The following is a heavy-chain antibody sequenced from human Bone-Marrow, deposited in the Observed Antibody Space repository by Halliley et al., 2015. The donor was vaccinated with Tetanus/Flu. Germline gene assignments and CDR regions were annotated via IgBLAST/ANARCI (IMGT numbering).Heavy chain of an antibody. CDR3: ARSPPGGGWGSPLTYPFDP. J-gene: IGHJ5*02. CDR2: IYYSGTS. Sequence: LRLSCGVSGGSISSGGYYWSWIRQRPGTGLEWIGYIYYSGTSYYNPSLKSRVTISLDTSNNQFSLRLTSVTAADTAIYYCARSPPGGGWGSPLTYPFDPWGPGTLVTVSS. CDR1: GGSISSGGYY. D-gene: IGHD3-16*01. V-gene: IGHV4-31*02.